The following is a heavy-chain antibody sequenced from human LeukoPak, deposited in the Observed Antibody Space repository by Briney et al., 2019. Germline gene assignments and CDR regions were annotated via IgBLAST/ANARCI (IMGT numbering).Heavy chain of an antibody. CDR2: ISGSGGTI. CDR3: AKTYADTTFFDS. J-gene: IGHJ4*02. Sequence: GGSLRLSCVASGFSFSNYAINWVRQAPGKGLEWVSAISGSGGTIFYADSVKGRFAISRDNSKNTLYLQMTSLRAEDTAVYYCAKTYADTTFFDSWGQGTRVTVSS. V-gene: IGHV3-23*01. CDR1: GFSFSNYA. D-gene: IGHD1-26*01.